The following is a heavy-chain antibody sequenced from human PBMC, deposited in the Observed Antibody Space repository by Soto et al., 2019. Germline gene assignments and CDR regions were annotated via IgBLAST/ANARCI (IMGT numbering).Heavy chain of an antibody. Sequence: SETLSLTCTVSGGSISSYYWSWIRQPPGKGLEWIGYIYYSGSTNYNPSLKSRVTISVDTSKNQFSLKLSSVTAADTAVYYCARRWSVGLVAFDIWGQGTMVTVSS. CDR3: ARRWSVGLVAFDI. V-gene: IGHV4-59*08. CDR1: GGSISSYY. CDR2: IYYSGST. J-gene: IGHJ3*02. D-gene: IGHD6-6*01.